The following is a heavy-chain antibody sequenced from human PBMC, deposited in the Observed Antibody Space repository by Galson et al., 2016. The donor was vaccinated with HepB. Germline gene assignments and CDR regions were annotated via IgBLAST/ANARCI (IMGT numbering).Heavy chain of an antibody. J-gene: IGHJ5*02. CDR3: AKGGYCSRARCPGRNWFDP. D-gene: IGHD2-15*01. V-gene: IGHV3-23*01. CDR1: GFTFSSYA. Sequence: SLRLSCAASGFTFSSYAMSWVRQAPGKGLEWVSTITYSGGDTYYADSVKGRFTISRDNSKNTLYLQMNSLRGEDTAVYSCAKGGYCSRARCPGRNWFDPWGPGSLVTVSS. CDR2: ITYSGGDT.